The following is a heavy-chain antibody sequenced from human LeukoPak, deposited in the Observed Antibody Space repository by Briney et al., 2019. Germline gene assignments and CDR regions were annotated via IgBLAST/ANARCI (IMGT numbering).Heavy chain of an antibody. D-gene: IGHD6-13*01. CDR3: ARHFCSWDPNNWFDP. Sequence: SETLSLTCAVYGGSFSGYYWSWIRQPPGKGLEWIGEINHSGSTNYNPSLKSRVTISVDTSKNQFSLKLSSVTAADTAVYYCARHFCSWDPNNWFDPWGQGTLVTVSS. CDR2: INHSGST. J-gene: IGHJ5*02. CDR1: GGSFSGYY. V-gene: IGHV4-34*01.